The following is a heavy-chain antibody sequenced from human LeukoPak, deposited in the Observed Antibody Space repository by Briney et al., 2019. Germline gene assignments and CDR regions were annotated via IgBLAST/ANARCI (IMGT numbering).Heavy chain of an antibody. CDR3: ARGQTYYYGSGSYYTLFDY. V-gene: IGHV4-59*01. CDR1: GGSISSYY. J-gene: IGHJ4*02. CDR2: IYYSGST. D-gene: IGHD3-10*01. Sequence: ASETLSLTCTVSGGSISSYYWSWIRQPPGKGLEWIGYIYYSGSTNYNPSLKSRVTISVDTSKNQFSLKLSSVTAADTAVYYCARGQTYYYGSGSYYTLFDYWGQGTPVTVSS.